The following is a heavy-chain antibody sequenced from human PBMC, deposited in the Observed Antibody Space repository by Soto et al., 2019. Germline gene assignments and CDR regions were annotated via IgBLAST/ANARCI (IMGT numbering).Heavy chain of an antibody. CDR3: ARHQGNDYYYGMDV. CDR1: GGSFSGYY. CDR2: INHSGST. D-gene: IGHD1-1*01. V-gene: IGHV4-34*01. Sequence: SETLSLTCAVYGGSFSGYYWSWIRQPPGKGLEWIGEINHSGSTYYNPSLKSRVTISVDTSKNQFSLKLTSVTAADTAVYYCARHQGNDYYYGMDVWGQGTTVTVSS. J-gene: IGHJ6*02.